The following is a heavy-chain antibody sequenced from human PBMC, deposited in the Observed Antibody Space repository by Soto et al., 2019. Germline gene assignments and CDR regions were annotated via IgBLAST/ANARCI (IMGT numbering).Heavy chain of an antibody. J-gene: IGHJ4*02. CDR1: GGSISSGGYS. CDR2: ISHSGIT. Sequence: QLQLQESGSGLVKPSQTLSLTCAVSGGSISSGGYSWSWIWQPPGKGLEWIGYISHSGITYFNPSLKSRVTISVDRSKNQFSLKLSSVTAADTAVYYCARGGLLPDYWGQGTLVTVSS. CDR3: ARGGLLPDY. D-gene: IGHD6-19*01. V-gene: IGHV4-30-2*01.